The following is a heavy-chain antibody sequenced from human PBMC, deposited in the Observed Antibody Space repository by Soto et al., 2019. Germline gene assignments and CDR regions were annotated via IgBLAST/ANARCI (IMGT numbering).Heavy chain of an antibody. V-gene: IGHV1-46*01. CDR1: GYTFISYY. Sequence: ASVKVSCKASGYTFISYYMHWVRQAPGQGLEWMGIINPSGGSTTYAQKLQGRVSMTTDTSTSTAYMELRSLTSDDTAVYYCARVQASLAFDDWGQGILVTVSS. J-gene: IGHJ4*02. CDR2: INPSGGST. CDR3: ARVQASLAFDD. D-gene: IGHD1-1*01.